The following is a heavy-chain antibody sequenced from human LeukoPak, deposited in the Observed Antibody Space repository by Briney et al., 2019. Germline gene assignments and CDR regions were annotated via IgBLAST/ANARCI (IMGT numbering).Heavy chain of an antibody. CDR3: ARGRMRRHSYGHSFFGY. D-gene: IGHD5-18*01. CDR1: GFTFSSYS. Sequence: GGSLRLSCAASGFTFSSYSMNWVRQAPGKGLEWVSSISSSSSYIYYADSVKGRFTISRDNAKNSLYLQMNSLRAEDTAVYYCARGRMRRHSYGHSFFGYWGQGTLVTVSS. CDR2: ISSSSSYI. V-gene: IGHV3-21*01. J-gene: IGHJ4*02.